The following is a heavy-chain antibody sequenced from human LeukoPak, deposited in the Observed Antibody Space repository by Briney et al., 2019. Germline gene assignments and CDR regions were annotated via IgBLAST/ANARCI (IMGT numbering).Heavy chain of an antibody. CDR1: GYTFTDYY. V-gene: IGHV1-2*02. J-gene: IGHJ4*02. Sequence: ASVRVSCKTSGYTFTDYYIHWMRQAPGQGLEWMGWINSNSGGTSYAQKFQGRVTLTRDTPTRTAFMELNRLTSDDTAVYYCARTSIAARRADFDYWGQGTVVAVSS. CDR3: ARTSIAARRADFDY. D-gene: IGHD6-6*01. CDR2: INSNSGGT.